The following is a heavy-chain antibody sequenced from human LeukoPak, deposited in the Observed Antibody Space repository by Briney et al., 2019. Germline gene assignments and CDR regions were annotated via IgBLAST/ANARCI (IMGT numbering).Heavy chain of an antibody. J-gene: IGHJ6*02. CDR2: INSDGSAT. V-gene: IGHV3-74*01. CDR3: ASDFPYYGMDV. CDR1: GFPFSSYW. Sequence: PGGSLRLSCAASGFPFSSYWMHWIRQVPGKGLLWVSRINSDGSATIYADSVRGRSTISRDNAKNTLYLQMSGLRVEDTAVYHCASDFPYYGMDVWGQGTTVTVSS.